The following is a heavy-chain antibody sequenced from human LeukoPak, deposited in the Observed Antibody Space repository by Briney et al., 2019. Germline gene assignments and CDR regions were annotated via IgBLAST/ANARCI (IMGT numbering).Heavy chain of an antibody. V-gene: IGHV3-11*06. CDR3: IRDLFDDYSLDY. D-gene: IGHD3-16*01. J-gene: IGHJ4*02. CDR2: ISTTSSYT. CDR1: GFTFSDYY. Sequence: GGSLRLSCAASGFTFSDYYMSWIRQAPGKGLEWVSYISTTSSYTDYADSVRGRFTISRDNARNSLYLQMSSLRVEDTAVYYCIRDLFDDYSLDYWGQGALVTVSS.